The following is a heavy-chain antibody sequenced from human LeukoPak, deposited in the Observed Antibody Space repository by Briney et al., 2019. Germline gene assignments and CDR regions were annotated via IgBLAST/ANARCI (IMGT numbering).Heavy chain of an antibody. Sequence: GESLKISCKGSGNSFTSYWNSRVRQMPGKDLEWMGRIDPDDSYTNYSPSFQGHVTISADKSSSTAYLQWSSLKASDTAMYYCARLSGKGIDYWGQGTLVTVSS. CDR3: ARLSGKGIDY. D-gene: IGHD3-3*01. V-gene: IGHV5-10-1*01. CDR2: IDPDDSYT. J-gene: IGHJ4*02. CDR1: GNSFTSYW.